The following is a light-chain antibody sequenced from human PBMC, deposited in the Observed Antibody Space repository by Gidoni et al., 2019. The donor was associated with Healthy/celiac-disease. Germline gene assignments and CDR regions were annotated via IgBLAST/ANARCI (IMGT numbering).Light chain of an antibody. CDR1: RSDVGGYNY. V-gene: IGLV2-14*03. CDR2: DVS. J-gene: IGLJ1*01. Sequence: QSALTQPASVSASPGQSITISCTGTRSDVGGYNYVSWYQQHPGKAPKLMIYDVSKRPSGVSNRFSGSKSGNTASLTISGLQAEDEADYYCSSYTSSTTLVFGAGTKVTVL. CDR3: SSYTSSTTLV.